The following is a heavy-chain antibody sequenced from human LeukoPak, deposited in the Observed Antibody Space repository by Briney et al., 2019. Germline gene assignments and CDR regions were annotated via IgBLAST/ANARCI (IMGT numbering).Heavy chain of an antibody. CDR2: INPNSGGT. J-gene: IGHJ4*02. D-gene: IGHD3-22*01. V-gene: IGHV1-2*02. Sequence: ASVKVSCKASGYTFTGYYMHWVRQAPGQGLEWMGWINPNSGGTNYAQKFQGRVTMTRDTSISTAYMELSRLRSDDTAVYYCATTPYYYDSSGYYLRWGQGTLVTVSS. CDR3: ATTPYYYDSSGYYLR. CDR1: GYTFTGYY.